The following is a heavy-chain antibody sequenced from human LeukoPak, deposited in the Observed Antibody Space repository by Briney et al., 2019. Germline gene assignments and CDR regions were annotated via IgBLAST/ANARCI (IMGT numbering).Heavy chain of an antibody. Sequence: PSETLSLTCSVSDGSINSYYWNWIRRPPGKGLEWIGYIYYNGNTNYSPSLKSRVTMSVDTSKNLFSLKLSSVTAADTAVYYCARGIAVAACDYWGQGTLVTVSS. D-gene: IGHD6-19*01. V-gene: IGHV4-59*01. J-gene: IGHJ4*02. CDR3: ARGIAVAACDY. CDR1: DGSINSYY. CDR2: IYYNGNT.